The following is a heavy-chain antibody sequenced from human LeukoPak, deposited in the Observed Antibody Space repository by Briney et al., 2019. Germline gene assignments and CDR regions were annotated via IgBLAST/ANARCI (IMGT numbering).Heavy chain of an antibody. CDR2: ISPSGGST. V-gene: IGHV1-46*01. D-gene: IGHD3-22*01. CDR1: GGTFSSYA. Sequence: ASVKVSCKASGGTFSSYAISWVRQAPGQGLEWMGIISPSGGSTSYAQKFQGRVTMTRDMSTSTVYMELSSLRSEDTAVYYCARGGYYDSSGYSYWGQGTLVTVSS. CDR3: ARGGYYDSSGYSY. J-gene: IGHJ4*02.